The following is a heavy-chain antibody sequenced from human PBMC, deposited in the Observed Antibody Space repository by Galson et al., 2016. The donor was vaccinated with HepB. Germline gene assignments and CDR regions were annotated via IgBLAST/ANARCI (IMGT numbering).Heavy chain of an antibody. CDR3: ASRRYTGRGGYSSSWLREY. D-gene: IGHD6-13*01. J-gene: IGHJ4*02. V-gene: IGHV3-11*01. Sequence: SLRLSCAASGFIFSSHPMLWVRQAPGKGLEWVSYISSSGNVIYYADSVKGRFTISRDNAENSLYLQMNSLRAEDTAVYYCASRRYTGRGGYSSSWLREYWGQGTLVTVSS. CDR1: GFIFSSHP. CDR2: ISSSGNVI.